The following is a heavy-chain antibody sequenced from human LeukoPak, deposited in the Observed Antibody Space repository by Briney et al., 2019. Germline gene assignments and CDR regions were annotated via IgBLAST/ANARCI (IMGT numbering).Heavy chain of an antibody. D-gene: IGHD3-22*01. Sequence: GGSLRLSCAASGFTFSSHWMSWVRQAPGKGLEWVANIKQDGSEKYYVDSVKGRFTISRDNAKNSLYLQMNSLRAEDMAVYYCARDRGYYDSSGYYYVGYYFDYWGQGTLVTVSS. V-gene: IGHV3-7*01. CDR2: IKQDGSEK. CDR3: ARDRGYYDSSGYYYVGYYFDY. CDR1: GFTFSSHW. J-gene: IGHJ4*02.